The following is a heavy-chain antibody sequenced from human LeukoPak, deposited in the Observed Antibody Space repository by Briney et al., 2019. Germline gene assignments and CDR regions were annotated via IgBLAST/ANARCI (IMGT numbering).Heavy chain of an antibody. CDR1: GGSITSSSDY. V-gene: IGHV4-39*07. CDR2: INHSGST. J-gene: IGHJ4*02. Sequence: SETLSLTCSVSGGSITSSSDYWGWIRQPPRKGLEWIGEINHSGSTNYNPSLKSRVTISVDTSKNQFSLKLSSVTAADTAVYYCARGGAAAGRDEPFDYWGQGTLVTVSS. D-gene: IGHD6-13*01. CDR3: ARGGAAAGRDEPFDY.